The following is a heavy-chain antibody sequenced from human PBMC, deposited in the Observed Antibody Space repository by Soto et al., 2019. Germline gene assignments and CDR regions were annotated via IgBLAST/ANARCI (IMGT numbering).Heavy chain of an antibody. V-gene: IGHV3-74*01. CDR2: IKSDGTMT. J-gene: IGHJ5*02. CDR1: GFAFSTYW. CDR3: ARFFGFGDGIWFAP. Sequence: EAQLVESGGGLVQPGGSLRLSCAASGFAFSTYWMHWFRQTPGKGLEWVSRIKSDGTMTTYADSVKGRFTVSRDNANNRLYLEMNTLRAEDTGLYYCARFFGFGDGIWFAPWGQGTLVTVSS. D-gene: IGHD3-10*01.